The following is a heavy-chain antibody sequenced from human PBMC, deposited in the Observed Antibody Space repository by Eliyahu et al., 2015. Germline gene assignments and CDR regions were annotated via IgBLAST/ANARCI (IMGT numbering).Heavy chain of an antibody. CDR3: ARARTTVTVARDYYYYMDV. J-gene: IGHJ6*03. CDR2: IYYNGNI. CDR1: GGSISSVXYY. D-gene: IGHD4-11*01. V-gene: IGHV4-31*03. Sequence: QVQLQESGPGLVKPSQTLSLTCTVSGGSISSVXYYWTWIRQYPGKGLEWIGYIYYNGNIYYNPSLQSRVSISIDTSKNQFSLNLNSVNAADTAVYYCARARTTVTVARDYYYYMDVWGKGTTVTVSS.